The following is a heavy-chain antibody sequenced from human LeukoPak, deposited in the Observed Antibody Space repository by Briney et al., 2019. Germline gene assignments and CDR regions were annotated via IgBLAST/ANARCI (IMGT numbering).Heavy chain of an antibody. V-gene: IGHV3-23*01. CDR2: IVGSGGGT. D-gene: IGHD3-22*01. J-gene: IGHJ4*02. CDR3: AKEGDYYNSIVPNY. CDR1: GFTFNNYV. Sequence: GGSLRLSCAASGFTFNNYVMSWVRQAPGKGLEWVSGIVGSGGGTFYADSVKGRFTISRDNSESTLYLQMSSLRAEDTAVYYCAKEGDYYNSIVPNYWGQGTLVTVSS.